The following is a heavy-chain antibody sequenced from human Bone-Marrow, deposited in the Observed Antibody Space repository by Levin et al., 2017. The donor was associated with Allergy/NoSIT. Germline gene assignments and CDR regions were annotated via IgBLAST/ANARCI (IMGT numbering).Heavy chain of an antibody. CDR1: GFTFSSYG. Sequence: SCAASGFTFSSYGMHWVRQAPGKGLEWVAVISYDGSNKYYADSVKGRFTISRDNSKNTLYLQMNSLRAEDTAVYYCAKDGKEGQHPLKHYYYYGMDVWGQGTTVTVSS. CDR2: ISYDGSNK. V-gene: IGHV3-30*18. J-gene: IGHJ6*02. CDR3: AKDGKEGQHPLKHYYYYGMDV. D-gene: IGHD1-1*01.